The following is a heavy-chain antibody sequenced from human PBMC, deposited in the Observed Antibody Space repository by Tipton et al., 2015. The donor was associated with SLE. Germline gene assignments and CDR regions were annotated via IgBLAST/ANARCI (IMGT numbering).Heavy chain of an antibody. CDR1: GGSMRSNSYY. Sequence: TLSLTCSVSGGSMRSNSYYWGWIRPPPGKGLEWIGSLYYSGNTFYTPSLKSRVTISIDTSKNQFSLKLTSVTAADTAVYYCARQRTNAARYHYYYYMDVWGKGTTVTVSS. D-gene: IGHD2-8*01. CDR2: LYYSGNT. V-gene: IGHV4-39*01. CDR3: ARQRTNAARYHYYYYMDV. J-gene: IGHJ6*03.